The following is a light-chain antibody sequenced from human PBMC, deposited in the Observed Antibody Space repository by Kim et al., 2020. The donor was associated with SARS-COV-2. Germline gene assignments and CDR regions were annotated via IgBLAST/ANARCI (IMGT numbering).Light chain of an antibody. V-gene: IGKV3-20*01. CDR2: GAS. Sequence: LFPGERSTLSCRASQSVSSSYLAWYRQKPGQTPRLLIYGASSRAPGIPDRFSGSGSGTDFTLTISRLEPEDFAVYYCQQYGTSPGTFGQGTKLEI. CDR3: QQYGTSPGT. CDR1: QSVSSSY. J-gene: IGKJ2*01.